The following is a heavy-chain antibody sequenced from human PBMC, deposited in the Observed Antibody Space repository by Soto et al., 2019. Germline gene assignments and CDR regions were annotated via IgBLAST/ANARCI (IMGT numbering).Heavy chain of an antibody. CDR2: VYYTGST. J-gene: IGHJ4*02. CDR3: AITTAVPNTLRSIYFFYY. V-gene: IGHV4-59*07. CDR1: GPYLSGSY. Sequence: DTLSLTCLVSGPYLSGSYWRWIRQSPGKGLEWLGYVYYTGSTNYSPSLRSRVSISVDTSKNEFSLRLSSVTTADTALYYCAITTAVPNTLRSIYFFYYWGQGTLVNGSA. D-gene: IGHD4-17*01.